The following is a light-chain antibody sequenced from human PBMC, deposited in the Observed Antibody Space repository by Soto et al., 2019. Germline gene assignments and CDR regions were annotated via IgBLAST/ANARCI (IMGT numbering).Light chain of an antibody. CDR1: SGHSSYI. J-gene: IGLJ1*01. CDR3: ETWDSNTYV. CDR2: LEGSGSY. Sequence: QSVLTQSSSASASLGSSVKLTCTLSSGHSSYIIAWHQQQPGKAPRYLMKLEGSGSYNKGSGVPDRFSGSSSGADRYLTISNLQFEDEADYYCETWDSNTYVFGTGPKVTVL. V-gene: IGLV4-60*02.